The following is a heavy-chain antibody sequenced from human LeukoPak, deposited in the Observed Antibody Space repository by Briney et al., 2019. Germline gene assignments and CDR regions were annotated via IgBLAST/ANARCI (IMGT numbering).Heavy chain of an antibody. J-gene: IGHJ4*02. CDR3: ARDPSIAVAGGY. Sequence: GASVKASCKASGYTFTGYYMHWVRQAPGQGLEWMGWINPNSGGTNYAQKFQGRVTMTRDTSISTAYMELSRLRSDDTAVYYCARDPSIAVAGGYWGQGTLVTVSS. CDR2: INPNSGGT. D-gene: IGHD6-19*01. V-gene: IGHV1-2*02. CDR1: GYTFTGYY.